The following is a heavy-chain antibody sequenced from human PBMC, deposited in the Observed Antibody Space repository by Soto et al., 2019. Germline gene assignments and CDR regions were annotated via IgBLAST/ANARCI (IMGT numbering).Heavy chain of an antibody. CDR3: ARSMTSPTVTTWAFDI. Sequence: ASVKVSCKASGYTFTSYYMHWVRQAPGQGLEWMGIINPSGGSTSYAQKFQGRVTMTRDTSTSTVYMELSSLRSEDTAVYYCARSMTSPTVTTWAFDIWGQGTMVTVSS. CDR1: GYTFTSYY. D-gene: IGHD4-17*01. CDR2: INPSGGST. V-gene: IGHV1-46*03. J-gene: IGHJ3*02.